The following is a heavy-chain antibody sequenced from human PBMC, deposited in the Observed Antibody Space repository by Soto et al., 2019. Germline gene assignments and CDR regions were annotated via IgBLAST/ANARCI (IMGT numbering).Heavy chain of an antibody. CDR3: ARSRYSGADAFDI. D-gene: IGHD1-26*01. J-gene: IGHJ3*02. V-gene: IGHV3-48*01. CDR1: GFTFSSYS. CDR2: ISSSSSTI. Sequence: PGGSLRLSCAASGFTFSSYSMNWVRQAPGKGLEWVSYISSSSSTIYYADSVKGRFTISRDNAKNSLYLQMNSLRAEDTAVYYCARSRYSGADAFDIWGQGTMVTVSS.